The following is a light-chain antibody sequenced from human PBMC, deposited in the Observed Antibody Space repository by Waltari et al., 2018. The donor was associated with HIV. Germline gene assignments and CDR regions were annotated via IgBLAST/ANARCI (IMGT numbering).Light chain of an antibody. Sequence: IQMTQSPSSLSASVGDTATITCPARQSIDTYLNWYQQTPGKAPRLLIFGATRLQSGVPSRFRGSGSGSDFTLTVISLQPEDFATYYCQQTLRSPQTFGQGTRLDIK. J-gene: IGKJ5*01. V-gene: IGKV1-39*01. CDR3: QQTLRSPQT. CDR1: QSIDTY. CDR2: GAT.